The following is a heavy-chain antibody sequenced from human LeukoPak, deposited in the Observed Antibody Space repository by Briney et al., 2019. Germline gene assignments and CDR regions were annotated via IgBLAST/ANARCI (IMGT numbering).Heavy chain of an antibody. CDR1: GFTDSSNY. CDR2: IYSGGST. Sequence: GGSLRLSCAASGFTDSSNYMSWVRQAPGKGLEWVSVIYSGGSTYYADSVKGRFTISRDNSKNTLYLQMNSLRAEDTAVYYCARDDIAVAGFDYWGQGTLVTVSS. D-gene: IGHD6-19*01. CDR3: ARDDIAVAGFDY. J-gene: IGHJ4*02. V-gene: IGHV3-53*01.